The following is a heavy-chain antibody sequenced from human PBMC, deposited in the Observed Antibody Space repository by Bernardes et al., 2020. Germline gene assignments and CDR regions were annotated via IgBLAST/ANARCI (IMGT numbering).Heavy chain of an antibody. CDR3: ARDKGSGWSTGAFDI. CDR1: GGSVSSGSYY. CDR2: SYYSGST. Sequence: SETLSLTCTVSGGSVSSGSYYWSWIRQPPGKGLEWIGYSYYSGSTTYNPSLKSRVTISVDTSKNQFYLKLTSVTAADTAVYYCARDKGSGWSTGAFDIWGQGTMVTVSS. D-gene: IGHD6-19*01. V-gene: IGHV4-61*01. J-gene: IGHJ3*02.